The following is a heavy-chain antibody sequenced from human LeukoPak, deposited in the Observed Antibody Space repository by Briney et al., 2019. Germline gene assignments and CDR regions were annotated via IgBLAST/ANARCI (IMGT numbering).Heavy chain of an antibody. Sequence: PGRSLRLSCAASGFTFSSYAMHWVRQAPSKGLEWVAVISYDGSNKYYADSVKGRFTISRDNSKNTLYLQMNSLRAEDTAVYYCARDIGGSSGWYYFDYRGQGTLVTVSS. CDR3: ARDIGGSSGWYYFDY. CDR1: GFTFSSYA. J-gene: IGHJ4*02. CDR2: ISYDGSNK. D-gene: IGHD6-19*01. V-gene: IGHV3-30-3*01.